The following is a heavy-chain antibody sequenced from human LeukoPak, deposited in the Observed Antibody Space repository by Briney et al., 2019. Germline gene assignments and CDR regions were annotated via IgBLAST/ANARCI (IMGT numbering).Heavy chain of an antibody. CDR1: GGSISSGGYY. V-gene: IGHV4-31*03. D-gene: IGHD3-22*01. CDR3: ACIPAPRHYYDSSGYYLDY. CDR2: IYYSGST. J-gene: IGHJ4*02. Sequence: SETLSLTCTVSGGSISSGGYYWSWIRQHPGKGLEWIGYIYYSGSTYYNPSLKSRVTISVDTSKNQFSLKLSSVTAADTAVYYCACIPAPRHYYDSSGYYLDYWGQGTLVTVSS.